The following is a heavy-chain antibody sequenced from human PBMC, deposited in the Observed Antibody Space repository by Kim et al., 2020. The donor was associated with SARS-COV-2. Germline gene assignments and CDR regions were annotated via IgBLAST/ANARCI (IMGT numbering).Heavy chain of an antibody. Sequence: ASSVKGRFTISRDNAKNSLYLQMNSLGAEDTAVYYCARETAVIMEYYFDYWGQGTLVTVSS. D-gene: IGHD3-3*01. CDR3: ARETAVIMEYYFDY. V-gene: IGHV3-48*01. J-gene: IGHJ4*02.